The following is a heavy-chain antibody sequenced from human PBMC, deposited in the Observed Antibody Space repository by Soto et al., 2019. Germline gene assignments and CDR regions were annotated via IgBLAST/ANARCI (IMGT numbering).Heavy chain of an antibody. V-gene: IGHV3-15*01. CDR2: IKSKTDGGTT. CDR3: TISGWYYYYYGMDV. D-gene: IGHD6-19*01. Sequence: PGGSLRLSCAASGFTFSNAWMSWVRQAPGKGLEWVGRIKSKTDGGTTDYAAPVKGRFTISRDDSKNTRYLQMNSLKTEDTAVYYCTISGWYYYYYGMDVWGQGTTVTVSS. CDR1: GFTFSNAW. J-gene: IGHJ6*02.